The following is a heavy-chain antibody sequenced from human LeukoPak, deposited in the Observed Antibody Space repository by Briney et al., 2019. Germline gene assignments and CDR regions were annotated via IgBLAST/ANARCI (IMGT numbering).Heavy chain of an antibody. Sequence: SETLSLTCTVSGGSVSNTNYYWAWIRQPPGKGLEWIGSIYYSGRTYYNPSLKSRVTISVDTSKNQFCLKLSSVTAADTAVYYCASRTAAAPYSFDYWGQGTLVTVSS. CDR3: ASRTAAAPYSFDY. V-gene: IGHV4-39*01. CDR2: IYYSGRT. J-gene: IGHJ4*02. CDR1: GGSVSNTNYY. D-gene: IGHD6-13*01.